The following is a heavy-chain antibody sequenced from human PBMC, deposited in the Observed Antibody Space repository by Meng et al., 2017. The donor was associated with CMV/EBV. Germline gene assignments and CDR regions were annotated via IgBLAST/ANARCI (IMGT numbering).Heavy chain of an antibody. CDR2: IYTSGST. J-gene: IGHJ4*02. V-gene: IGHV4-4*07. Sequence: QWRLQEAGPGLLKPSEPLSRTCTVSGGSISSYYWSWIRQPAGKGLEWIGRIYTSGSTNYNPSLKSRVTMSVDTSKNQFSLKLSSVTAADTAVYYCARGGLYYYDSSGHFDYWGQGTLVTVSS. CDR1: GGSISSYY. CDR3: ARGGLYYYDSSGHFDY. D-gene: IGHD3-22*01.